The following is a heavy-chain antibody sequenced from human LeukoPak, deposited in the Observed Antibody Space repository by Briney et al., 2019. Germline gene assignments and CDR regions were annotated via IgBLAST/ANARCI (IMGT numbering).Heavy chain of an antibody. J-gene: IGHJ4*02. CDR3: ARGPATRVYYFDY. CDR2: ISSDGDYI. Sequence: TGGSLRLSCAASGFTFNSYSLSWVRQAPGKGLEWVSSISSDGDYIYYADSLKGRFTISRDNAKNSLYLQMNNLRAEDTAVYYCARGPATRVYYFDYWGQGTLVTVSS. V-gene: IGHV3-21*01. D-gene: IGHD1-26*01. CDR1: GFTFNSYS.